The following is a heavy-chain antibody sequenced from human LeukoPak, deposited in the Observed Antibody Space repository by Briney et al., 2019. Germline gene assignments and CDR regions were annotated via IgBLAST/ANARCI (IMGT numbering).Heavy chain of an antibody. CDR2: IYYSGST. CDR3: ARAPDSSGYPDY. D-gene: IGHD3-22*01. V-gene: IGHV4-59*01. J-gene: IGHJ4*02. Sequence: SETLSLTCTVSGGSISSYYWSWIRQPPGKGLEWIGYIYYSGSTNYNPPLKSRVTISVDTSKNQFSLKLSSVTAADTAVYYCARAPDSSGYPDYWGQGTLVTVSS. CDR1: GGSISSYY.